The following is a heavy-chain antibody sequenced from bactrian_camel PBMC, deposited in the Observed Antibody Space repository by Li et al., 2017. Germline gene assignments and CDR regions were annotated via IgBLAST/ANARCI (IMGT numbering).Heavy chain of an antibody. V-gene: IGHV3S54*01. CDR1: KSTSDIS. D-gene: IGHD7*01. CDR2: FIYTFGRST. J-gene: IGHJ4*01. Sequence: QVQLVESGGGSVQAGGSVNLTCVSSKSTSDISVAWFRQTPGKEREQVAVFIYTFGRSTRYADSVKGRFTISQDNADHTLYLQMNSLKVEDSAMYSCALRRAVVGSACLADEDYKYWGQGTQVTVS. CDR3: ALRRAVVGSACLADEDYKY.